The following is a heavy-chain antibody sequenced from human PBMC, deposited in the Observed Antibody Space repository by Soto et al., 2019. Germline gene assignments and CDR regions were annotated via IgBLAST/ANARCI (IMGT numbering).Heavy chain of an antibody. CDR2: ISYDGSNK. J-gene: IGHJ6*02. V-gene: IGHV3-30-3*01. CDR3: ARDQKGATPGYYYYYGMDV. Sequence: VGSLRLSCAASGFTFSSYAMHWVRQAPGKGLEWVAVISYDGSNKYYADSVKGRFTISRDNSKNTLYLQMNSLRAEDTAVYYCARDQKGATPGYYYYYGMDVWGQGTTVTVSS. D-gene: IGHD1-26*01. CDR1: GFTFSSYA.